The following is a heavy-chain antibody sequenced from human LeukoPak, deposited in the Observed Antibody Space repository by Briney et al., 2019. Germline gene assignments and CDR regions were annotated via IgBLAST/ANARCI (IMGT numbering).Heavy chain of an antibody. V-gene: IGHV3-48*01. CDR3: AKGSGYNSHYFDY. CDR1: GFTFSSYS. Sequence: PGGSLRLSCAASGFTFSSYSMNWVRQAPGKRLEWISYISSSSSTIYYADSVKGRFTISRDNAKNSLYLQMSSLRAEDTAVYYCAKGSGYNSHYFDYWGQGTLLTVSS. J-gene: IGHJ4*02. CDR2: ISSSSSTI. D-gene: IGHD5-24*01.